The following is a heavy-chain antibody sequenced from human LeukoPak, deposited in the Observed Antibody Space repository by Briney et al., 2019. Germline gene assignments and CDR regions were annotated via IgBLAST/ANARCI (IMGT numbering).Heavy chain of an antibody. Sequence: ASVTVSCKASGGTFSSYAISWVRQAPGQGLEWMGGIIPIFGTANYAQKFQGRVTITTDESTSTAYMELSSLRSEDTAVYYCARSITIFGVVIDNWFDPWGQGTLVTVSS. CDR1: GGTFSSYA. CDR3: ARSITIFGVVIDNWFDP. J-gene: IGHJ5*02. CDR2: IIPIFGTA. V-gene: IGHV1-69*05. D-gene: IGHD3-3*01.